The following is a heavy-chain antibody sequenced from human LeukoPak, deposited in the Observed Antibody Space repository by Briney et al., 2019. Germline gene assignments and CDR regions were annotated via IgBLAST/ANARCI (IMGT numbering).Heavy chain of an antibody. J-gene: IGHJ6*03. D-gene: IGHD5-24*01. CDR1: GYTFTGYY. CDR2: INPNSGGT. CDR3: ARDPRRAGYNYYYYYMDV. V-gene: IGHV1-2*02. Sequence: VASVKVSCKASGYTFTGYYMHWARQAPGQGLEWMGWINPNSGGTNYAQKFQGRVTMTRDTSISTAYMELSRLRSDDTAVYYCARDPRRAGYNYYYYYMDVWSKGTTVTVSS.